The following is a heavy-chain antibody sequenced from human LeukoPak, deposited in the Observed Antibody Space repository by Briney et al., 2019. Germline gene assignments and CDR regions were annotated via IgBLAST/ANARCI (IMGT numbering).Heavy chain of an antibody. D-gene: IGHD6-13*01. CDR1: GFTLSNYE. V-gene: IGHV3-48*03. CDR2: ISSSGSTI. Sequence: GGSLRLSCAASGFTLSNYEMNWVRQAPGKGLEWVSYISSSGSTIYYADSVKGRFTISRDNAKNSLYLQMNSLRAEDTAVYYCARDIRYSSSWALDYWGQGTLVTVSS. J-gene: IGHJ4*02. CDR3: ARDIRYSSSWALDY.